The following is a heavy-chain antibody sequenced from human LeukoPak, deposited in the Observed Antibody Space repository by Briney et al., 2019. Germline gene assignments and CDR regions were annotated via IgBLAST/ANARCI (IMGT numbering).Heavy chain of an antibody. V-gene: IGHV4-38-2*02. CDR1: GYSISSGYY. D-gene: IGHD5-12*01. CDR2: IYHSGST. J-gene: IGHJ4*02. Sequence: PSETLSLTCTVSGYSISSGYYWGWIRQPPGKGLEWIGSIYHSGSTYYNPSLKSRFTISVDTSKNQFSLKLSSVTAADTAVYYCARNSGYGLGTSYYFDYWGQGTLVTVSS. CDR3: ARNSGYGLGTSYYFDY.